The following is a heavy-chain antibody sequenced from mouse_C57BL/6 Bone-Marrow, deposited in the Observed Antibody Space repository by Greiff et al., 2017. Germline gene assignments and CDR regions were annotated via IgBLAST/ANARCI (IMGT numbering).Heavy chain of an antibody. V-gene: IGHV1-69*01. CDR3: GGGGYYAVDY. Sequence: QVQLQQPGAELVMPGASVKLSCKASGYTFTSSWMHWVKQRPGQGLEWIGEIDPSDSYTNYNQKFKGKSTLTVDKSSSTAYMQLSSLTSEDSAVYYCGGGGYYAVDYWGQGTSVTVSS. CDR1: GYTFTSSW. CDR2: IDPSDSYT. J-gene: IGHJ4*01.